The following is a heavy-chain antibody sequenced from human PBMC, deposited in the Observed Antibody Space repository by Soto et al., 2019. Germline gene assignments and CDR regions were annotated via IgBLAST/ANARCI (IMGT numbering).Heavy chain of an antibody. J-gene: IGHJ5*02. CDR2: VSSDGSQK. CDR1: GFTFSDYP. Sequence: QLQLVQSGGGVVQPGRSLRLSCAASGFTFSDYPMHWVRQAPGKGLECVATVSSDGSQKFYADSVKGRLTISRDDSENTLYLQMNRLRPEDMVMYYCAKGTLAYYIPGWWFDPWGQGPLVTVSS. CDR3: AKGTLAYYIPGWWFDP. V-gene: IGHV3-30-3*01. D-gene: IGHD1-20*01.